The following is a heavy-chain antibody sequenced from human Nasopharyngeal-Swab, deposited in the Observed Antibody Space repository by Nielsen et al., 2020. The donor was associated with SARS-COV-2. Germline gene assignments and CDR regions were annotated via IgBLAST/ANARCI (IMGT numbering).Heavy chain of an antibody. J-gene: IGHJ4*02. D-gene: IGHD7-27*01. Sequence: GESLKISCAASGFTFSDYYMSWIRQAPGKGLEYISYISGSGGTIYYGDSMKGRFTISRDNAKNSLYLQMNSLRAEDTAVYYCGRDRANWDFDYWGQGTLVTVSS. CDR2: ISGSGGTI. CDR3: GRDRANWDFDY. CDR1: GFTFSDYY. V-gene: IGHV3-11*04.